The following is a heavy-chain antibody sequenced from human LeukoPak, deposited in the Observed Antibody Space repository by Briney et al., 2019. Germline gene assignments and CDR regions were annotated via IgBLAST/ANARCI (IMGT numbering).Heavy chain of an antibody. V-gene: IGHV3-74*01. D-gene: IGHD4-17*01. CDR2: INSDGSST. CDR1: GFTFSSYW. CDR3: AKGLRSPVTTRTFDY. J-gene: IGHJ4*02. Sequence: GGSLRLSCAASGFTFSSYWMHWVRQAPGKGLVWVSRINSDGSSTSYADSVKGRFTISRDNSKNTLYLQMNSLRAEDTAVYYCAKGLRSPVTTRTFDYWGQGTLVTVSS.